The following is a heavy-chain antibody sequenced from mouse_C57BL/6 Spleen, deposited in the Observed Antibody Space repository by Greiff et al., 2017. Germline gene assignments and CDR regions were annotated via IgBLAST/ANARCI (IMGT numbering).Heavy chain of an antibody. J-gene: IGHJ1*03. CDR2: IDPSDSYT. CDR1: GYTFTSYW. D-gene: IGHD1-1*01. Sequence: QVQLQQPGAELVRPGTSVKLSCKASGYTFTSYWMHWVKQRPGQGLEWIGVIDPSDSYTNYNQKFKGKATLTVDTSSSTAYMQLSSLTSEDSAVYYCASSYYYGSYWYFDVWGTGTTVTVSS. V-gene: IGHV1-59*01. CDR3: ASSYYYGSYWYFDV.